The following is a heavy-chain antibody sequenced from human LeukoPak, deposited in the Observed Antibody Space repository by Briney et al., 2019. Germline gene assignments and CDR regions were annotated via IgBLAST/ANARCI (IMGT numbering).Heavy chain of an antibody. CDR1: GYTFTGYY. V-gene: IGHV1-2*02. J-gene: IGHJ3*02. Sequence: ASVKVSCKASGYTFTGYYMHWVRQAPGQGLEWMGWIIPNSGGTNYAQKFQGRVTMTRDTSISTAYMELSRLTSDDTAVYYCARGGNWRTDAFDIWGQGTMVTVSS. D-gene: IGHD1-20*01. CDR3: ARGGNWRTDAFDI. CDR2: IIPNSGGT.